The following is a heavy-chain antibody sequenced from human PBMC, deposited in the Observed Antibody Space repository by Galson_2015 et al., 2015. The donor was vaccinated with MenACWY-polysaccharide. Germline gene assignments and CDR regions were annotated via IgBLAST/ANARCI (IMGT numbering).Heavy chain of an antibody. D-gene: IGHD3-16*01. V-gene: IGHV3-74*01. Sequence: SLRLSCAASGFTFNSYWMHWVRQAPGKGLVWVSHINNDGSSTNYADSVKGRFTISRDNAKNTLYLQMKSLRAEDTAVYYCVRDNGGIDYCGQGTLVAVSS. J-gene: IGHJ4*02. CDR1: GFTFNSYW. CDR3: VRDNGGIDY. CDR2: INNDGSST.